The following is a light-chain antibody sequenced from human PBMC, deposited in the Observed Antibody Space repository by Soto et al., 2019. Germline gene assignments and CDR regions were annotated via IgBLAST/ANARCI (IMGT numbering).Light chain of an antibody. J-gene: IGLJ2*01. CDR1: SSDVGGYNY. CDR2: DVS. V-gene: IGLV2-14*01. Sequence: QSALTQPASVSGSPGRSITISCTGTSSDVGGYNYVSWYQQHPGKAPKLMIYDVSNRPSGVSNRFSGSKSGNTASLTISGLQAEDEADYYCSSYTSSSTLGYVVFGGGTKLTVL. CDR3: SSYTSSSTLGYVV.